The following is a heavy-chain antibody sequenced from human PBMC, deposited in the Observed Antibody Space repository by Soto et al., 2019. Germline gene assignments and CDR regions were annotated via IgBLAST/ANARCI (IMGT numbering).Heavy chain of an antibody. D-gene: IGHD6-19*01. Sequence: GGSLRLSCAVSEFTVNSKYMSWVRQAPGKELEWVSVIYSGDTRYYADSVRGRFIISSDNSKNTVYLQMNSLRAEDTAIYYCATSPANRGWYSYFDYWGQGT. J-gene: IGHJ4*02. CDR3: ATSPANRGWYSYFDY. V-gene: IGHV3-66*01. CDR2: IYSGDTR. CDR1: EFTVNSKY.